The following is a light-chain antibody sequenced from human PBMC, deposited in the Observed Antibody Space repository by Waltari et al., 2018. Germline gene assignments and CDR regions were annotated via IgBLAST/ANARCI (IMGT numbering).Light chain of an antibody. CDR1: ALPKQH. CDR3: QSADSSGTNVV. Sequence: SYELTQPPSVSVSPGQTARITCSGDALPKQHAYWYQQKPGQAPVLGIYKDRGRPSGIPEGVSGASAGTTVTLTISGVQAEDEADYYCQSADSSGTNVVFGGGTKLTVL. J-gene: IGLJ2*01. CDR2: KDR. V-gene: IGLV3-25*03.